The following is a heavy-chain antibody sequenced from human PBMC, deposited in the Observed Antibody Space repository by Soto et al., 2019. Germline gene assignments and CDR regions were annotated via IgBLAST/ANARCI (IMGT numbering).Heavy chain of an antibody. CDR3: AKVKVATFYFDY. CDR1: GFTFSSYA. J-gene: IGHJ4*02. CDR2: ISGGGGST. V-gene: IGHV3-23*01. D-gene: IGHD5-12*01. Sequence: GGSLRLSCAASGFTFSSYAMSWVRQAPWKGLEWVSAISGGGGSTYDADSVKGRFTISRDNSKNTLYLQMNSLRAEDTAVYYCAKVKVATFYFDYWGQGTLVTVSS.